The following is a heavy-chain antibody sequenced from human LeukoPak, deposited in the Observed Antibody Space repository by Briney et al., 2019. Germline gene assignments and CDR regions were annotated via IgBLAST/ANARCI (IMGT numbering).Heavy chain of an antibody. V-gene: IGHV1-18*01. D-gene: IGHD4-17*01. CDR2: ISAYNGNT. CDR1: GYTFTSYG. J-gene: IGHJ4*02. Sequence: GASVKVSCKASGYTFTSYGISWVRQAPGQGLEWMGWISAYNGNTNYAQKLQGRVTMTTDTSTSTVYIEVRSLRSDDTAVYYCARGKGNYGDPASFDYWGQGTLVTVSS. CDR3: ARGKGNYGDPASFDY.